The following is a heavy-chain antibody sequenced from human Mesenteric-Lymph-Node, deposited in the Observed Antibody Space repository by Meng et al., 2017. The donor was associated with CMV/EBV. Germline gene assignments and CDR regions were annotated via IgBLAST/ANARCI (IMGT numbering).Heavy chain of an antibody. CDR1: GFTFSSYA. Sequence: GESLRLSCAASGFTFSSYAMSWVRQAPGKGLEWVSAISGSGGSTYYADSVKGRFTISRDNSKNTLYLQMNSLRAEDTAVYYCAKGRSSTSCYRYWGQGTLVTVSS. CDR2: ISGSGGST. V-gene: IGHV3-23*01. CDR3: AKGRSSTSCYRY. D-gene: IGHD2-2*01. J-gene: IGHJ4*02.